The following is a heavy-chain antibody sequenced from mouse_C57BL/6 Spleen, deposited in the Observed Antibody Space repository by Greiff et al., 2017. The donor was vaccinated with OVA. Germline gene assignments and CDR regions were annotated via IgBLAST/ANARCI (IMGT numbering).Heavy chain of an antibody. J-gene: IGHJ4*01. V-gene: IGHV3-5*01. Sequence: EVQLQESGPGLVKPSQTVFLTCTVTGISITTGNYRWSWIRQFPGNKLEWIGYIYYSGTITYNPSLTSRTTITRDTPKNQFFLEMNSLTAEDTATYDCARYYDYEGSMDYWGQGTSVTVSS. D-gene: IGHD2-4*01. CDR3: ARYYDYEGSMDY. CDR2: IYYSGTI. CDR1: GISITTGNYR.